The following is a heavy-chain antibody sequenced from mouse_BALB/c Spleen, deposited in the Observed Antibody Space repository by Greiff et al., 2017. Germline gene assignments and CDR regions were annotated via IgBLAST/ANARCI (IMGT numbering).Heavy chain of an antibody. CDR3: ARWGNWYAMDY. Sequence: EVKLMESGPGLVKPSQSLSLTCSVTGYSITSGYYWNWIRQFPGNKLEWMGYISYDGSNNYNPSLKNRISITRDTSKNQFFLKLNSVTTEDTATYYCARWGNWYAMDYWGQGTSVTVSS. CDR1: GYSITSGYY. V-gene: IGHV3-6*02. D-gene: IGHD2-1*01. CDR2: ISYDGSN. J-gene: IGHJ4*01.